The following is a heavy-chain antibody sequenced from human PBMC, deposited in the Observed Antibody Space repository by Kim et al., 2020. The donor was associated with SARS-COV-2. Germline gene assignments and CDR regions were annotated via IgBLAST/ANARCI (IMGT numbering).Heavy chain of an antibody. J-gene: IGHJ4*02. CDR3: ARDSSYCGGDCYSGSVDY. D-gene: IGHD2-21*02. V-gene: IGHV3-30*01. Sequence: GRFTISRDNSKNTLYLQMNSLRAEDTAVYYCARDSSYCGGDCYSGSVDYWGQGTLVTVSS.